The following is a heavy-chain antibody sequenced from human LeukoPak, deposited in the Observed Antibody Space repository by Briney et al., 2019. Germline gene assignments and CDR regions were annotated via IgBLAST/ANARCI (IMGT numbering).Heavy chain of an antibody. D-gene: IGHD6-13*01. CDR1: QYSCPPYW. CDR3: ARVYSNAFEI. Sequence: GESLKLSCKGSQYSCPPYWIAGIRQMPGKGLEWMGIIYLGDSDSRYSPSSQGQVTISADKSITTAYLQWSSLKASDTAMYYCARVYSNAFEIWGQGTMVTVSS. J-gene: IGHJ3*02. CDR2: IYLGDSDS. V-gene: IGHV5-51*01.